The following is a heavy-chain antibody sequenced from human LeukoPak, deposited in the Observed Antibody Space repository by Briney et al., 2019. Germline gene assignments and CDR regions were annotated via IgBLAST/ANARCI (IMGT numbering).Heavy chain of an antibody. V-gene: IGHV3-53*01. CDR1: GFTVSSNY. J-gene: IGHJ4*02. CDR3: ARDKAAEGLSDY. D-gene: IGHD6-25*01. Sequence: GGSLRLSCAASGFTVSSNYMSWVRQAPGKGLEWVSVIYSGGSTYYADSVKGRFAISRDNSKNTPYLQMNSLRAEDTAVYYCARDKAAEGLSDYWGQGTLVTVSS. CDR2: IYSGGST.